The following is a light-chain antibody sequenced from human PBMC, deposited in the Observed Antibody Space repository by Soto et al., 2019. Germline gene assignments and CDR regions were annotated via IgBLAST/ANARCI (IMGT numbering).Light chain of an antibody. V-gene: IGKV3-20*01. CDR2: GAS. Sequence: EIVLTQSPGTLSLSPGERATLSCRASQSVSSSYLAWYQQKPGQAPRLLIYGASSRATGIPDRFSGSGSGTDFTLTISRLAHEDFAVYYCQQYGSSPRTFGPGTKVEIK. CDR1: QSVSSSY. J-gene: IGKJ1*01. CDR3: QQYGSSPRT.